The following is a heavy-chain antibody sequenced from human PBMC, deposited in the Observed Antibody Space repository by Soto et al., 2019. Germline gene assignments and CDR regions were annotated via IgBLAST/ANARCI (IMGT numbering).Heavy chain of an antibody. CDR3: AREAYGSGLQL. Sequence: GGSLRLSCAASGFTFSSYAMHWVRQAPGKGLEWVAVISYVGSNKYYADSVKGRFTISRDNSKNTLYLQMNSLRAEDTAVYYCAREAYGSGLQLWGQGTLVTVSS. D-gene: IGHD3-10*01. V-gene: IGHV3-30-3*01. CDR2: ISYVGSNK. CDR1: GFTFSSYA. J-gene: IGHJ4*02.